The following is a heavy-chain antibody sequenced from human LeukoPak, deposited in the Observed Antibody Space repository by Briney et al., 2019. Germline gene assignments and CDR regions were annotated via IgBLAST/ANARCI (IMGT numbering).Heavy chain of an antibody. J-gene: IGHJ5*02. V-gene: IGHV3-21*01. CDR2: ISSSSSYI. Sequence: GGSLRLSCVASGFTFSSYSMNWVRQAPGKGLEWVSSISSSSSYIYYADSVKGRFTISRDNSKNTLYLQMNSLRAEDTAVYYCARRPRDGSRGVVVPKANWFDPWGQGTLVTVSS. CDR1: GFTFSSYS. D-gene: IGHD2-15*01. CDR3: ARRPRDGSRGVVVPKANWFDP.